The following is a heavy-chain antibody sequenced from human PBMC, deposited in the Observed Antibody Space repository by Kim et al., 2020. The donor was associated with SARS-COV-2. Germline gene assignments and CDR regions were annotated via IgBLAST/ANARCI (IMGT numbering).Heavy chain of an antibody. Sequence: GGSLRLSCITSGFTFNDHAMHWVRQAPGKGLEWVSGIMGNADGIGYVDSVKGRFTTSRDKAKNSLYLQMNSLRPEDTALYYCTKDVLAGGADVWGQGTAVSVSS. CDR3: TKDVLAGGADV. V-gene: IGHV3-9*01. CDR2: IMGNADGI. CDR1: GFTFNDHA. D-gene: IGHD3-3*02. J-gene: IGHJ6*02.